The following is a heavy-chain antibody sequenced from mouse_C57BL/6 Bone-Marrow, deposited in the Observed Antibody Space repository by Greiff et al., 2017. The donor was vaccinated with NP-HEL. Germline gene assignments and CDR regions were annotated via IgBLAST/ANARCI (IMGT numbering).Heavy chain of an antibody. CDR2: IDPSDSYT. CDR3: AIYSYYYGGSYDAY. J-gene: IGHJ3*01. CDR1: GYTFTSYW. V-gene: IGHV1-50*01. Sequence: VKQSCKASGYTFTSYWMQWVKQRPGQGLEWIGEIDPSDSYTNYNQKFKGKATLTVDTSSSTAYMQLSSLTSEASAVYCCAIYSYYYGGSYDAYWGQGTLVTVSA. D-gene: IGHD1-1*01.